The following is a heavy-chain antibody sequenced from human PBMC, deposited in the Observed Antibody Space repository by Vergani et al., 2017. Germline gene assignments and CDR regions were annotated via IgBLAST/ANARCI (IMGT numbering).Heavy chain of an antibody. CDR2: INQDGSEK. V-gene: IGHV3-7*01. CDR1: GFIFSHYW. D-gene: IGHD3-22*01. J-gene: IGHJ5*02. Sequence: EVQLVESGGGLVQPGGSLRLSCAASGFIFSHYWMSWVRQAPGKGLEWVANINQDGSEKYYVDSVKGRFTISRDKAKNSLYLQMNSLRAEDTALYYCARINYYGSSGYSLTRWHNWFDPWGQGTL. CDR3: ARINYYGSSGYSLTRWHNWFDP.